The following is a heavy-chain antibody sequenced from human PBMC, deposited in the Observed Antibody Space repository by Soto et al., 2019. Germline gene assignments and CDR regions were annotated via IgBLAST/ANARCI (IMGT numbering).Heavy chain of an antibody. D-gene: IGHD3-3*01. CDR3: ASSYDDFWSGRYYYYYGMDV. CDR1: GYTFTSYA. V-gene: IGHV1-3*05. CDR2: INAGNGNT. J-gene: IGHJ6*02. Sequence: QVQLVQSGAEEKKPGASVKVSCKASGYTFTSYAMHWVRQAPGQRLEWMGWINAGNGNTKYSQKFQGRVTITRDTDERTADMELSSLRSEDTAEDYCASSYDDFWSGRYYYYYGMDVWGQGTTVTVSS.